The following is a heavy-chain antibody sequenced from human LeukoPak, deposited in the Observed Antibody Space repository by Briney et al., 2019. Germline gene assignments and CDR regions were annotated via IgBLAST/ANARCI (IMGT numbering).Heavy chain of an antibody. D-gene: IGHD2-2*01. CDR2: IYYSGTT. V-gene: IGHV4-39*01. CDR1: GGSISDKSHY. Sequence: PSETLSLTCAVSGGSISDKSHYWNWIRQPPGKGLEWIGNIYYSGTTYYNPSLKSRVILSVDTSKNQFSLKMTSVTAADTAVYYCASKPSSTSGTYPRRRNWFDPWGQGTLVTVSS. J-gene: IGHJ5*02. CDR3: ASKPSSTSGTYPRRRNWFDP.